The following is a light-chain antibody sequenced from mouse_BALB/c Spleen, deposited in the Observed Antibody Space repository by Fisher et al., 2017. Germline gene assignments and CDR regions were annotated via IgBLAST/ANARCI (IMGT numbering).Light chain of an antibody. V-gene: IGKV4-59*01. J-gene: IGKJ1*01. CDR3: QQYHSYPPRT. CDR2: DTS. CDR1: SSISY. Sequence: IVITQSPAIMSASLGEKVTMSCRASSSISYMHWYQQKSGTSPKRWIYDTSKLASGVPARFSGSGSGNSYSLTISSMEGEDAATYYCQQYHSYPPRTFGGGTKLEIK.